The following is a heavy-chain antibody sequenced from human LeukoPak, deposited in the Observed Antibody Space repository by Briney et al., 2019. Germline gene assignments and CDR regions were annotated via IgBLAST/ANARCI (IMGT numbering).Heavy chain of an antibody. J-gene: IGHJ6*02. CDR3: AKGLIAVVNYYGMDV. CDR2: IYSGGST. V-gene: IGHV3-53*01. CDR1: GFTVSSNY. D-gene: IGHD6-19*01. Sequence: PGGSLRLSCAASGFTVSSNYMSWVRQALGKGLEWVSVIYSGGSTYYADSVKGRFTISRDNSKNTLYLQMNSLRAEDTAVYYCAKGLIAVVNYYGMDVWGQGTTVTVSS.